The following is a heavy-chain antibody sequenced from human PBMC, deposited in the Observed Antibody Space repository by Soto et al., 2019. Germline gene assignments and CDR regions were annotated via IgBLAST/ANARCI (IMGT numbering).Heavy chain of an antibody. CDR3: VRERSGYSYADS. CDR1: GFTFSSYA. Sequence: GGSLRLSCAASGFTFSSYAMSWVRPAPGKGLEWVSAISGSGANTYYADSVKGRFTISRDNSKNTLYLQMNSLRAEDSAMYYCVRERSGYSYADSWGQGTLVTVSS. D-gene: IGHD5-18*01. J-gene: IGHJ4*02. V-gene: IGHV3-23*01. CDR2: ISGSGANT.